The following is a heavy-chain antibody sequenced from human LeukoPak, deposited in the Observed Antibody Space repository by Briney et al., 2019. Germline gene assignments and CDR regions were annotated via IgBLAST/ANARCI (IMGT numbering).Heavy chain of an antibody. CDR3: ARARLGAFDI. CDR2: ISYDGSNK. Sequence: QPGRSLRLSCAASGFTFSSYAMHWVRQAPGKGLEWVAVISYDGSNKYYADSVKGRFTISRDNSKNTLYLQMNSLRAEDTAVYYCARARLGAFDIWGQGTMVTVSS. V-gene: IGHV3-30*04. CDR1: GFTFSSYA. J-gene: IGHJ3*02. D-gene: IGHD3-22*01.